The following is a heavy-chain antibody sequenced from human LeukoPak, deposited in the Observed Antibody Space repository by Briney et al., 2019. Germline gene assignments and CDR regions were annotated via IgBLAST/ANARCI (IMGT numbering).Heavy chain of an antibody. Sequence: SETLSLTCTVSGGSISSYYWSWIRQPAGKGLEWIGRVYTSGSTNYNPSLKSRVTMSVGTSKNQFSLKLSSVTAADTAVYYCASESSGYSPDAFDIWGQGTMVTVSS. J-gene: IGHJ3*02. CDR3: ASESSGYSPDAFDI. V-gene: IGHV4-4*07. CDR1: GGSISSYY. D-gene: IGHD3-22*01. CDR2: VYTSGST.